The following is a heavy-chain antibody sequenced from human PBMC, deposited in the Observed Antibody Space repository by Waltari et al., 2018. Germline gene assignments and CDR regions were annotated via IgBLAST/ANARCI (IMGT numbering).Heavy chain of an antibody. J-gene: IGHJ4*02. CDR2: PNPTSGGT. Sequence: QVQLVQAGAEVKKPGASVKVSCKASGYTFTGYYMNWVRQAPGQGLGWSARPNPTSGGTNYAQKFHGRVNMPRDPSFRTASMEPSPLISDDTAASYCARARLFLRSDPGYWGQGTLVTVSS. D-gene: IGHD3-22*01. CDR3: ARARLFLRSDPGY. CDR1: GYTFTGYY. V-gene: IGHV1-2*06.